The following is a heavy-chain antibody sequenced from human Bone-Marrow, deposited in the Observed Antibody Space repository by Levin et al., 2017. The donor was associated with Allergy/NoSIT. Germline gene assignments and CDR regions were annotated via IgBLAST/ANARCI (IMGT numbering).Heavy chain of an antibody. CDR1: GFTFTTYW. J-gene: IGHJ6*02. Sequence: GESLKISCTASGFTFTTYWMTWVRQAPGKGLEWVARIKHDGSDKYYVDSVKGRFTVSRDNAKKSLYLHMNSLGVEDTAVYFCARGGVVYAMGYFYYGMDVWGQGTTVTVS. CDR2: IKHDGSDK. D-gene: IGHD2-8*01. V-gene: IGHV3-7*01. CDR3: ARGGVVYAMGYFYYGMDV.